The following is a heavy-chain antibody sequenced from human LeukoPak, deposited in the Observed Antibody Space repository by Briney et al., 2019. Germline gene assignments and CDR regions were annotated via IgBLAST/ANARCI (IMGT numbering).Heavy chain of an antibody. CDR1: GGSISGYY. V-gene: IGHV4-4*07. CDR3: TRAGQRGNWFDP. J-gene: IGHJ5*02. CDR2: IYTSGST. Sequence: SETLSLTCTVSGGSISGYYWTWIRQPAGKGLEWIGRIYTSGSTNYNPSLKSRLTISVDTSKNQFSLKLSSVTAADTAVYYCTRAGQRGNWFDPWGQGTLVTVSS.